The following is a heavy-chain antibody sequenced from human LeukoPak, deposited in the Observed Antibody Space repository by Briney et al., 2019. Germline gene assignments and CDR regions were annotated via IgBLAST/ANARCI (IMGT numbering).Heavy chain of an antibody. CDR3: AKSGWFGELRGWFDP. Sequence: GGSLRLSCAASGFTFSNYAMSWVRQAPGKGLEWVAGISGTGGSTHYADSVKGRFTISRDNSKNTLYLQMNSLRAEDTAVYYCAKSGWFGELRGWFDPWGQGTLVTVSS. CDR2: ISGTGGST. D-gene: IGHD3-10*01. CDR1: GFTFSNYA. V-gene: IGHV3-23*01. J-gene: IGHJ5*02.